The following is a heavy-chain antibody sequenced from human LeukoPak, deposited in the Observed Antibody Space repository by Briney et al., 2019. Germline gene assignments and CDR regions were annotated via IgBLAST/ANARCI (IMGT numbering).Heavy chain of an antibody. J-gene: IGHJ4*02. Sequence: GGSLRLSCAASGFTFSSYTMSWVRLPQAKGKGLEWVLSISGSSYFYYAVSVKGRITTSRDNNKNSLYLQMNSLRAEDTAVYYCARCYDSSGYYGYFDYWGQGTLVTVSS. D-gene: IGHD3-22*01. V-gene: IGHV3-21*04. CDR1: GFTFSSYT. CDR2: ISGSSYF. CDR3: ARCYDSSGYYGYFDY.